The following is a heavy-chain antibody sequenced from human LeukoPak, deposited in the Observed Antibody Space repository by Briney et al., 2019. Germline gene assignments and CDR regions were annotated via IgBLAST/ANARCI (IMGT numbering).Heavy chain of an antibody. D-gene: IGHD2-21*02. Sequence: ASVKVSCKASGYTFTGYYMHWVRQAPGQGLEWMGGIIPIFGTANYAQKFQGRVTITADESTSTAYMELSSLRSEDTAVYYCAREHAYCGGDCSTAAGWFDPWGQGTLVTVSS. V-gene: IGHV1-69*13. CDR2: IIPIFGTA. J-gene: IGHJ5*02. CDR1: GYTFTGYY. CDR3: AREHAYCGGDCSTAAGWFDP.